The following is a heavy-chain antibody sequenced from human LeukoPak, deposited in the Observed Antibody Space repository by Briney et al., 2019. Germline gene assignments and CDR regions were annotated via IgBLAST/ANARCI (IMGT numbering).Heavy chain of an antibody. CDR2: IYYSGST. D-gene: IGHD3-22*01. Sequence: NTSETLSLTCTVSGGSISSYYWSWIRQPPGKGLEWIGYIYYSGSTNYNPSLKSRVTISVDTSKNQFSLKLSSVTAADTAVYYCAKADYDSEFDYWGQGTLVTVSS. CDR3: AKADYDSEFDY. V-gene: IGHV4-59*01. CDR1: GGSISSYY. J-gene: IGHJ4*02.